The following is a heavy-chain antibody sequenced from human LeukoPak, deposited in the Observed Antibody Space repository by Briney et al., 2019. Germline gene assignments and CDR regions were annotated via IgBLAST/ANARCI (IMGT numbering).Heavy chain of an antibody. V-gene: IGHV3-30-3*01. CDR3: ARALYSFDY. J-gene: IGHJ4*02. CDR2: ISYDGSNK. CDR1: GFTSSSYA. D-gene: IGHD2-2*02. Sequence: GSLRLSCAASGFTSSSYAMHWVRQAPGKGLEWVAVISYDGSNKYYADSVKGRFTISRDNSKNTLYLQMNSLRAEDTAVYYCARALYSFDYWGQGTLVTVSS.